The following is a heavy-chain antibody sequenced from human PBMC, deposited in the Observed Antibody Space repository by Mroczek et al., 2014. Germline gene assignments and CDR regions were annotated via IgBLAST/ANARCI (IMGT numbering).Heavy chain of an antibody. Sequence: QVQLQHGAAGLLKPSETLSLTCAVYGGSFSGYYWSWIRQPPGKGLEWIGEINHSGSTNYNPSLKSRVTISVDTSKNQFSLKLSSVTAADTAVYYCARACDSSGPCYFDYWGQGTLVTVSS. J-gene: IGHJ4*02. V-gene: IGHV4-34*01. CDR2: INHSGST. D-gene: IGHD3-22*01. CDR1: GGSFSGYY. CDR3: ARACDSSGPCYFDY.